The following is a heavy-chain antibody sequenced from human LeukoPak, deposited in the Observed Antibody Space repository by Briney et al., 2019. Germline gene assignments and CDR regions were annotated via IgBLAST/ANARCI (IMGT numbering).Heavy chain of an antibody. D-gene: IGHD3-22*01. CDR3: ARGVTMIGRLRFDP. Sequence: SETLSLTCSVSGFSISSGYYWGWIRQPPGKGLEWIGSLYHTGSTYYNPSLKSRVTISIDTSKKQFSLRLSSVTAADTAVYYCARGVTMIGRLRFDPWGQGTLVTVSS. V-gene: IGHV4-38-2*02. J-gene: IGHJ5*02. CDR2: LYHTGST. CDR1: GFSISSGYY.